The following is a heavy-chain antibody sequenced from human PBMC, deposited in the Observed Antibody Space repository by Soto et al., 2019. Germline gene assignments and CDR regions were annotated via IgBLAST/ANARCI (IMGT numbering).Heavy chain of an antibody. V-gene: IGHV4-30-2*01. J-gene: IGHJ4*02. D-gene: IGHD2-15*01. CDR3: ASRLVDSAPGYFDH. CDR1: GGSIVNGNYS. CDR2: IYHSGST. Sequence: QLQLQESGSGLLKSAQTLSLTCAVSGGSIVNGNYSWTWIRQPPGKALEWIGHIYHSGSTYFNPSLKSRVTLAVDRSKNHFSLSMRSVTAADTAVYYCASRLVDSAPGYFDHWGQGTLVTVSS.